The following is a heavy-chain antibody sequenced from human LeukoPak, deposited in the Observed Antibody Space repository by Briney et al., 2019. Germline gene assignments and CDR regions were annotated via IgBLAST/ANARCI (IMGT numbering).Heavy chain of an antibody. Sequence: SETLSLTCTVSGGSISSYYWSWIRQPPGKGLEWIGEINHSGSTNFNPSLKSRVTISVDTSKNQFSLNLSSVTAADTAVYYCVRGLGHYSSDYWGQGTLVTVSS. V-gene: IGHV4-34*01. J-gene: IGHJ4*02. CDR3: VRGLGHYSSDY. D-gene: IGHD5-18*01. CDR2: INHSGST. CDR1: GGSISSYY.